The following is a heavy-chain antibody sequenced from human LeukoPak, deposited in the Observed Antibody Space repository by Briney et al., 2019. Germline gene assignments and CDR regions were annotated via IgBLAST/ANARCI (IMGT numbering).Heavy chain of an antibody. CDR1: GNSISTNNYY. V-gene: IGHV4-31*03. CDR3: ARAKIGDWFDP. J-gene: IGHJ5*02. Sequence: PSETLSLTCTVSGNSISTNNYYWSWIRQHPGKGLEWIGYIYYSGSTYYNPSLMSRVTISVDMSKNQFSMKLSSVTAADTAVYYCARAKIGDWFDPWGQGTLVTVSS. CDR2: IYYSGST. D-gene: IGHD3-10*01.